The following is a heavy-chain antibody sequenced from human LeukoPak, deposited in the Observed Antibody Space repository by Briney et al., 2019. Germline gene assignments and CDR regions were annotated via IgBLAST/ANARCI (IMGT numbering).Heavy chain of an antibody. J-gene: IGHJ4*02. CDR1: GFTFDDYA. V-gene: IGHV3-43D*04. CDR2: ISWDGGST. Sequence: PGGSLRLSCAASGFTFDDYAMHWVRQAPGKGLEWVSLISWDGGSTYYADSVKGRFIISRDNSKNSLYLQMNSLRAEDTALYYCAKASGIVGATMALDYWGQGTLVTVSS. CDR3: AKASGIVGATMALDY. D-gene: IGHD1-26*01.